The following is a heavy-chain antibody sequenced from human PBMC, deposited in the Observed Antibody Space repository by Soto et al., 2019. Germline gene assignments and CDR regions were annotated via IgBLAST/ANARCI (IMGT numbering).Heavy chain of an antibody. D-gene: IGHD1-20*01. CDR1: GFTFTNSA. CDR3: ARDAAIGMNDY. Sequence: SVKVSCKASGFTFTNSAMQWVRQARGQSLEWIGWIGVGSGNTNYAPKFQERVTMTTDKSTSTAYMELRSLRSDDTAVYYCARDAAIGMNDYWGQGTLVTVSS. CDR2: IGVGSGNT. J-gene: IGHJ4*02. V-gene: IGHV1-58*02.